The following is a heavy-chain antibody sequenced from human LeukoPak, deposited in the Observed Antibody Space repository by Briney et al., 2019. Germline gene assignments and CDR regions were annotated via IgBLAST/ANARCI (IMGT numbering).Heavy chain of an antibody. CDR3: ARGFAYDFWSSVDY. D-gene: IGHD3-3*01. Sequence: ASVKVSCKASGYTFTGYYMHWVRQAPGQGLEWMGWINPNSGGTNYAQKFQGRVTMTRDTSISTAYMELSRLRSDDTAVYYCARGFAYDFWSSVDYWGQGTLVTVSS. V-gene: IGHV1-2*02. J-gene: IGHJ4*02. CDR2: INPNSGGT. CDR1: GYTFTGYY.